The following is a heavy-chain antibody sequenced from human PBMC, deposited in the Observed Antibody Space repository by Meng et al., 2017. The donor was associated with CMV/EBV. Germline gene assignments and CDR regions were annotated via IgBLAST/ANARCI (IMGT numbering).Heavy chain of an antibody. CDR3: ASGKYYYGSGSYYNPYY. J-gene: IGHJ4*02. CDR2: IYYSGST. V-gene: IGHV4-61*01. D-gene: IGHD3-10*01. CDR1: GVSVSSGSYY. Sequence: GSLRLSCTVSGVSVSSGSYYWSWIRQPPGKGLEWIGYIYYSGSTNYNPSLKSRVTISVDTSKNQFSLKLSSVTAADTAVYYCASGKYYYGSGSYYNPYYWGQGTLVTVSS.